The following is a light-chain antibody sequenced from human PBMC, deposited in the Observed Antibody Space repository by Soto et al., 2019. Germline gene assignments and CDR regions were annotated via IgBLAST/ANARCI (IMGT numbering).Light chain of an antibody. J-gene: IGKJ3*01. CDR3: QKYNSSPPLFT. CDR2: AAS. V-gene: IGKV1-27*01. Sequence: DIQMTQSPSSLSASVGDRVTITCRARQGISNYLAWYQQKPGKVPKLLIYAASTLQSGVPSRFSGSGSGTAFTLTISSLQPEDVATYYCQKYNSSPPLFTFGPGTKVDIK. CDR1: QGISNY.